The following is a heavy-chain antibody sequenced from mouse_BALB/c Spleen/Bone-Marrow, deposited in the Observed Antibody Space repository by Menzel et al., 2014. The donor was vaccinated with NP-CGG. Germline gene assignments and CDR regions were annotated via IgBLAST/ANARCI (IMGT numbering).Heavy chain of an antibody. J-gene: IGHJ2*01. D-gene: IGHD1-1*01. V-gene: IGHV3-2*02. CDR2: IRYSGST. CDR3: ARKVVRSYFDY. Sequence: DVHLVESGPGLVKPSQSLSLTCTVTGYSITSDYAWNWIRQFPGNKLEWMGFIRYSGSTSYNPSLKSRISITRDTSKNQFFLQLNSVTTEDTATYYCARKVVRSYFDYWGQGTTLTVSS. CDR1: GYSITSDYA.